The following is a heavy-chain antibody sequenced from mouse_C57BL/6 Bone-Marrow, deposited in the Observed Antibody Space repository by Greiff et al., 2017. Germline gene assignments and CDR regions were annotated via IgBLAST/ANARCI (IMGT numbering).Heavy chain of an antibody. Sequence: VMLVESGAELARPGASVKLSCKASGYTFTSYGISWVKQRTGQGLEWIGEIYPRSGNTYYNEKFKGKATLTADKSSSTAYMELRSLTSEDSAVYFCARRQPWFAYWGQGTLVTVSA. V-gene: IGHV1-81*01. CDR1: GYTFTSYG. CDR2: IYPRSGNT. CDR3: ARRQPWFAY. J-gene: IGHJ3*01.